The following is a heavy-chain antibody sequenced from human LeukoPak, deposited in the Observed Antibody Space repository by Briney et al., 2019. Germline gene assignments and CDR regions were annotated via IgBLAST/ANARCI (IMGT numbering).Heavy chain of an antibody. CDR1: GYTFTSYG. CDR2: ISTYNGNT. D-gene: IGHD6-19*01. J-gene: IGHJ4*02. CDR3: ARRRWDQWLATFDY. Sequence: ASVKVSCKASGYTFTSYGITWVRQAPGQGREWMGWISTYNGNTNYAQKFQGRVTMTTDTSTSTAYIDLSSLRSDDTAVYYCARRRWDQWLATFDYWGQGTLVTVSS. V-gene: IGHV1-18*01.